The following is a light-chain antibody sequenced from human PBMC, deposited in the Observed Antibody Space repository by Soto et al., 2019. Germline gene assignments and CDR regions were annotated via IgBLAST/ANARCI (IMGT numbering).Light chain of an antibody. CDR2: GAS. CDR1: HSVNSH. Sequence: MMMTQSPATLSVSPGERVTLSCRTSHSVNSHVAWYQQKPGQAPRLLLYGASTRATGIPVRFSGSGFGTEFTLNISSLQSEDFAVYYGQQYKNWPLFGQGTRLDIK. J-gene: IGKJ5*01. V-gene: IGKV3-15*01. CDR3: QQYKNWPL.